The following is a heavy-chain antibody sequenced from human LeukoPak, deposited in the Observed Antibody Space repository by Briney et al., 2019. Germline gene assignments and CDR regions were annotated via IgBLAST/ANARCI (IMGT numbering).Heavy chain of an antibody. Sequence: ASVKDSCKTSGYTFSSYDINWVRQATGQGLEWMGWMNPNSGETGFAQNFQGRVTLTKNTSITTAYMELSSLRSEDTAVYYCARGDPWGFDPWGQGTLVTVSS. CDR2: MNPNSGET. CDR3: ARGDPWGFDP. V-gene: IGHV1-8*01. CDR1: GYTFSSYD. D-gene: IGHD7-27*01. J-gene: IGHJ5*02.